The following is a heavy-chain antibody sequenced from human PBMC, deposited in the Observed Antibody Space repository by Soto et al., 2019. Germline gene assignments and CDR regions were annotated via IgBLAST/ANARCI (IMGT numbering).Heavy chain of an antibody. Sequence: QVQLVESGGGVVQPGRSLRLSCAASGFTFSSYAMHWVRQAPGKGLEWVAVISYDGSNKYYADSLKGRFTISRDNSKNTLYLQMNSLRAEDTAVYYCAREVSSTGGAFDIWGQGTMVTVSS. J-gene: IGHJ3*02. V-gene: IGHV3-30-3*01. D-gene: IGHD3-10*01. CDR2: ISYDGSNK. CDR3: AREVSSTGGAFDI. CDR1: GFTFSSYA.